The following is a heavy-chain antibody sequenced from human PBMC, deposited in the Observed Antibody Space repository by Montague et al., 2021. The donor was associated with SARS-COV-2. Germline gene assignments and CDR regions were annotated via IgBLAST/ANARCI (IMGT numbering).Heavy chain of an antibody. CDR2: ISYDGSTK. CDR1: GFTFSSYA. CDR3: AKDSVGNYYYGMDV. D-gene: IGHD1-26*01. Sequence: SLSLSCAASGFTFSSYAMHWVRQAPGKGLEWVAVISYDGSTKYYADSVKGRFTISRDNSKNTLYLQMNSLRAEDTAVYYCAKDSVGNYYYGMDVWGQGTTVTVSS. J-gene: IGHJ6*02. V-gene: IGHV3-30*18.